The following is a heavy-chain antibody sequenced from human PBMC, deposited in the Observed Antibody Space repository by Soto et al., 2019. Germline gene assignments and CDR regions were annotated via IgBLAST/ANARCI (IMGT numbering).Heavy chain of an antibody. J-gene: IGHJ2*01. D-gene: IGHD6-13*01. CDR1: GGSISSYY. CDR2: IYYSGST. CDR3: ARGRQQLGYWYFDL. V-gene: IGHV4-59*01. Sequence: QVQLQESGPGLVKPSETLSLTCTVSGGSISSYYWSWIRQPPGKGLEWIGYIYYSGSTNYNPSLKSRVTISVDTSKNQFSLKLSSVTAADTAVYYRARGRQQLGYWYFDLWGRGTLVTVSS.